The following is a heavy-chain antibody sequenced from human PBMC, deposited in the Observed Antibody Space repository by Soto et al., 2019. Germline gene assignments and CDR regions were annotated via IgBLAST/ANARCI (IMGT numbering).Heavy chain of an antibody. Sequence: QVQLVQSGAEVKKPGASVKVSCKASGYTFTSYDINWVRQATGQGLECIGWMNPNSGNTGYAQKFQGRVAMTRNTSISTAYMELSSLRSEDTAVYYCARGRGILTGGGCGPDYWGQGTLVTVSS. D-gene: IGHD3-9*01. J-gene: IGHJ4*02. V-gene: IGHV1-8*01. CDR3: ARGRGILTGGGCGPDY. CDR2: MNPNSGNT. CDR1: GYTFTSYD.